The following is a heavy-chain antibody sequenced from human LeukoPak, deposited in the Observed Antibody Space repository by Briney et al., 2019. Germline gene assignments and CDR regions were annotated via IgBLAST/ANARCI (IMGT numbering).Heavy chain of an antibody. D-gene: IGHD6-6*01. J-gene: IGHJ4*02. CDR1: GFTSSDYA. V-gene: IGHV3-23*01. CDR3: ARAPGSLVSVAGRPYYFDF. Sequence: GTSLRLSXAASGFTSSDYAMAWVRQAPGKGLEWVSIISTSGSGGATYYADSMKGRFTISRDSPKNTLYLQMNSLRAEDTAVYYCARAPGSLVSVAGRPYYFDFWGQGTLVTVSS. CDR2: ISTSGSGGAT.